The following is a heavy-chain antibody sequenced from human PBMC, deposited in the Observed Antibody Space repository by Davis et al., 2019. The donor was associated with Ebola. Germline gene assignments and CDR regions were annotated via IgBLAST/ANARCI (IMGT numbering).Heavy chain of an antibody. CDR3: ARDPAFWDNDAPYYFDY. CDR2: INTNTGNP. CDR1: GYTFTNYA. D-gene: IGHD3-3*01. J-gene: IGHJ4*02. Sequence: AASVQVSCKASGYTFTNYAMNWVRQAPGQGLEWMGWINTNTGNPTYAQGFTGRFVFSLDTSVSTAYLQISSLKAEDTAVYYCARDPAFWDNDAPYYFDYWGQGTLVTVSS. V-gene: IGHV7-4-1*02.